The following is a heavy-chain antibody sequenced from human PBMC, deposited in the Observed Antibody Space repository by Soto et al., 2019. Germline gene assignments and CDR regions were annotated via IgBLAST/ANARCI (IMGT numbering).Heavy chain of an antibody. CDR1: GFTFSSYW. V-gene: IGHV3-74*01. J-gene: IGHJ4*02. D-gene: IGHD3-10*01. Sequence: PGWSLRLSCAASGFTFSSYWMHLVRQAPGKGLVWVSRINSDGSSTSYADSVKGRFTISRDNAKNTLYLQMNSLRAEDTAVYYCARGRIMVRGVFDYWAQGTLVTVS. CDR3: ARGRIMVRGVFDY. CDR2: INSDGSST.